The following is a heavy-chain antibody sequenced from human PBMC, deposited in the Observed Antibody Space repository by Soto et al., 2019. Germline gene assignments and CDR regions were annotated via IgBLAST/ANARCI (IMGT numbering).Heavy chain of an antibody. D-gene: IGHD3-22*01. CDR1: GGTFGSDA. CDR2: IIPIFGTT. CDR3: ARDRTDSGYYTNWLDP. Sequence: SSVKVSCKASGGTFGSDAITWVRQAPGQGLEWVGRIIPIFGTTNYAQNLQGRVTISADKSTLTSYMELHSLTSDDTALYYCARDRTDSGYYTNWLDPWGQGTQVTVSS. V-gene: IGHV1-69*06. J-gene: IGHJ5*02.